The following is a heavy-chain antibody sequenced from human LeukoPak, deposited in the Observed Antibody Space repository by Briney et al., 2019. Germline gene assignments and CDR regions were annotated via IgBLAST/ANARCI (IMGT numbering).Heavy chain of an antibody. D-gene: IGHD5-18*01. J-gene: IGHJ4*02. Sequence: SVKVSCKASGGTFSSYAISWVRQAPGQGLEWMGGIIPIFGTANYAQKFQGRVTMTTDTSTSTAYMELRSLRSDDTAVYYCARGGTRGYSYGRPFDYWGQGTLVTVSS. CDR1: GGTFSSYA. CDR3: ARGGTRGYSYGRPFDY. CDR2: IIPIFGTA. V-gene: IGHV1-69*05.